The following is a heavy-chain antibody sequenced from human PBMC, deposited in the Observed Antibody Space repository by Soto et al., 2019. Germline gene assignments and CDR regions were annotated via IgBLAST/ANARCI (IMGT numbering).Heavy chain of an antibody. Sequence: ASVKVSCKASGYTFTSYGISWVRQAPGQGLEWMGWLSAYNGNTNYAQKLQGRVTMTTDTSTSTAYMELRSLRSDDTAVYYCARDSPHIVVVTAIDYWGQGTLVTVSS. D-gene: IGHD2-21*02. J-gene: IGHJ4*02. CDR3: ARDSPHIVVVTAIDY. V-gene: IGHV1-18*01. CDR1: GYTFTSYG. CDR2: LSAYNGNT.